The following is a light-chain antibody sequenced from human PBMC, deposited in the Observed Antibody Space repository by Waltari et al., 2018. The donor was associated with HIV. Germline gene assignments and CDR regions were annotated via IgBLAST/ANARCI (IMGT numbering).Light chain of an antibody. CDR1: QRFLYSSNNKYE. J-gene: IGKJ1*01. V-gene: IGKV4-1*01. CDR2: WAF. Sequence: DIVMTQSPDSLTVSLGERATINRTLSQRFLYSSNNKYELAWYQQKSGQPPKLLIYWAFERQGGVPDRFSGSGSGRDFTLTISSLQAEDVAVYYCQQYHSPPQTFGQGTKVEVK. CDR3: QQYHSPPQT.